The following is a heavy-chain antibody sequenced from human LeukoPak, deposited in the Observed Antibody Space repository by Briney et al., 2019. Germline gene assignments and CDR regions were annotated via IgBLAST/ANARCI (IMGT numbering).Heavy chain of an antibody. D-gene: IGHD6-19*01. CDR1: GFTFSSYW. CDR3: ARGPMYSSGQGWFDP. V-gene: IGHV3-7*01. CDR2: IKQDGSEK. J-gene: IGHJ5*02. Sequence: GGSLRLSCAASGFTFSSYWMSWVRQAPGKGLEWVANIKQDGSEKYYVDSVKGRFTISRDNAKNSLYLQMNSLRAEDTAVYYCARGPMYSSGQGWFDPWGQGTLVTVSS.